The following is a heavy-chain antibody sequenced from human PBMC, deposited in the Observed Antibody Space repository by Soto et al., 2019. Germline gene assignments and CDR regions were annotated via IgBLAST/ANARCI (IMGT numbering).Heavy chain of an antibody. CDR3: ARVPLRYSSSHNFDS. CDR2: IYNTETF. Sequence: QVRLQESGPGLVKPSETLSLTCSVSGVSVSSGSFYWSWIRQPHGKGLEWIGFIYNTETFNYNPSLKSRVTLSVDASKHQFSLKLSSVTAADTAVYYCARVPLRYSSSHNFDSWGQGALVTVPS. J-gene: IGHJ4*02. V-gene: IGHV4-61*01. CDR1: GVSVSSGSFY. D-gene: IGHD6-19*01.